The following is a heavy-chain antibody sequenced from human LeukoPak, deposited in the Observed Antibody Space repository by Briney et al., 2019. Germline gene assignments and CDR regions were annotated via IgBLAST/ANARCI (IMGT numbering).Heavy chain of an antibody. D-gene: IGHD2-15*01. CDR3: AKDGYCGGGSCYGSSYYYYGMDV. V-gene: IGHV3-30*18. J-gene: IGHJ6*02. Sequence: GGSLRLSCAASGFTFSSYGMHWVRQAPGKGLEWVAVISYDGSNKYYADSVKGRFTISRDNSKNTLYLQMNSLRAEDTAVYYCAKDGYCGGGSCYGSSYYYYGMDVWGQGTTVTVSS. CDR2: ISYDGSNK. CDR1: GFTFSSYG.